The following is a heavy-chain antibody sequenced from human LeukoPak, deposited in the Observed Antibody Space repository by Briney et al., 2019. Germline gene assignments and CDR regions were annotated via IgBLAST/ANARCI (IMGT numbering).Heavy chain of an antibody. J-gene: IGHJ4*02. CDR2: ISSGGSTI. V-gene: IGHV3-48*03. CDR3: ARRIEAAGRSFDY. CDR1: GFTFSSYE. Sequence: GSLRLSCAASGFTFSSYEMNWVRQAPGKGLEWVSYISSGGSTIYYADSVKGRFTISRDNAKNSLFLQMNSLRDEDTAVYYCARRIEAAGRSFDYWGQGTLVTVSS. D-gene: IGHD6-13*01.